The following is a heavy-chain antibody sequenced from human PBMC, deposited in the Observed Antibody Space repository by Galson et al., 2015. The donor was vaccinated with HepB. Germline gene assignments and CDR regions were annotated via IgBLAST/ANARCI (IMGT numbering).Heavy chain of an antibody. CDR2: ISAYNGNT. CDR1: GYTFTSYG. J-gene: IGHJ4*02. Sequence: SVKVSCKASGYTFTSYGISWVRQAPGQGLEWMGWISAYNGNTNYAQKLQGRVTMTTDTSTSTAYMELRSLRSDDTAVYYCARDLGYGDLLGYFDYWGQGTLVTVSS. D-gene: IGHD4-17*01. CDR3: ARDLGYGDLLGYFDY. V-gene: IGHV1-18*01.